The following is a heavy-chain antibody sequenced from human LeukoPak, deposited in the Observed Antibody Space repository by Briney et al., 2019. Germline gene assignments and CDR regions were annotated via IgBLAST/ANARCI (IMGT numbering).Heavy chain of an antibody. J-gene: IGHJ4*02. V-gene: IGHV1-46*01. Sequence: ASVKVSCEASGYTFTSYYMHWVRQAPGQGLEWMGIINPSGGSTSYAQKFQGRVTMTRDTSTSTVYMELSSLRSEDTAVYYCARDLLPIGYIGSPVGATTGDNFDYWGQGTLVTVSS. CDR2: INPSGGST. CDR3: ARDLLPIGYIGSPVGATTGDNFDY. CDR1: GYTFTSYY. D-gene: IGHD1-26*01.